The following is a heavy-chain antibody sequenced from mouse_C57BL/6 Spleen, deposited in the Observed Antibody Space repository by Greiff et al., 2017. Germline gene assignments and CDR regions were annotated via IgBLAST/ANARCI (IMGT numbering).Heavy chain of an antibody. CDR3: ARWGYDYDGAWFAY. Sequence: QVQLQQPGAELVKPGASVKLSCKASGYTFTSYWMHWVKQRPGRGLEWIGRIDPTRGGTKYNEKFKSKATLTVDTPSSTAYMQLSSLTSEDSAVYYCARWGYDYDGAWFAYWGQGTLVTVSA. CDR1: GYTFTSYW. J-gene: IGHJ3*01. CDR2: IDPTRGGT. D-gene: IGHD2-4*01. V-gene: IGHV1-72*01.